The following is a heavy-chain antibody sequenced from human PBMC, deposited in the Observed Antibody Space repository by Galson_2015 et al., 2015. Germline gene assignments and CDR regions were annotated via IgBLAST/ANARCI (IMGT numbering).Heavy chain of an antibody. V-gene: IGHV2-5*02. J-gene: IGHJ4*02. Sequence: PALVKPTQTLTLTCTFSGFSLSTSGVGVGWIRQPPGKALEWLTLIYWDDDKRYSPSLKSRLTITKDTSKNQVVLTMTNMDPVDTATYYCAHTGRQLVPNYWGQGTLVTVSS. CDR2: IYWDDDK. CDR3: AHTGRQLVPNY. CDR1: GFSLSTSGVG. D-gene: IGHD6-13*01.